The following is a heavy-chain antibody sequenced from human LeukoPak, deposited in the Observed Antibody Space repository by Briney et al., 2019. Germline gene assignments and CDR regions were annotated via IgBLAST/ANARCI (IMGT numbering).Heavy chain of an antibody. D-gene: IGHD6-13*01. J-gene: IGHJ4*02. V-gene: IGHV3-20*01. CDR3: ARLIRAAYSSSPDY. CDR2: INWNGGST. Sequence: GGSLRLSCAASGFTFDDYGMSWVRQAPGKGLEWVSGINWNGGSTGYADSVKGRFTISRDNAKNSLYLQMNSLRAEDTALYHCARLIRAAYSSSPDYWGQGTLVTVSS. CDR1: GFTFDDYG.